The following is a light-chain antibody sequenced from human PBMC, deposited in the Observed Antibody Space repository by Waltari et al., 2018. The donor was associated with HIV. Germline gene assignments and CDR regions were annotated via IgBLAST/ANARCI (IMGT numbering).Light chain of an antibody. V-gene: IGLV2-11*03. CDR3: CSYAGSYSYV. J-gene: IGLJ1*01. CDR1: SSDVGGYNY. CDR2: DVS. Sequence: GQSVTISCTGTSSDVGGYNYVSWYQQHPGKAPKLIIYDVSKRPSGVPYRFSGSKSGNTASLTISGLQGEDEADYYCCSYAGSYSYVFGTGTKVTVL.